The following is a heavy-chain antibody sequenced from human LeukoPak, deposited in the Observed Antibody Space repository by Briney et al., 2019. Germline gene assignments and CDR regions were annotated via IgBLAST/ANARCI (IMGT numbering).Heavy chain of an antibody. D-gene: IGHD3-10*01. CDR1: GYTFTGYY. J-gene: IGHJ4*02. CDR2: INPNSGGT. V-gene: IGHV1-2*02. Sequence: GASVKVSCKASGYTFTGYYMHWVRQAPGQGLEWMGWINPNSGGTNYARKFQGRVTMTRDTSISTAYMELSRLRSDDTAVYYCARGWLGELLPDYWGQGTLVTVSS. CDR3: ARGWLGELLPDY.